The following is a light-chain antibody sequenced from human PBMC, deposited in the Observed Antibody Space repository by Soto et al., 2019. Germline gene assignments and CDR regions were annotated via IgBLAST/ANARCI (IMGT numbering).Light chain of an antibody. V-gene: IGLV1-44*01. J-gene: IGLJ1*01. CDR2: NDN. CDR1: SSNIGSSS. CDR3: AAWDVSLNGHYA. Sequence: QSVLTQPPSASGSPGQRVTISCSGSSSNIGSSSVNWYQQFPGTAPKLLIYNDNQWPSGVPDRFSGSRSSTSASLAISGLQSEDEADYYCAAWDVSLNGHYAFGTGTKLTVL.